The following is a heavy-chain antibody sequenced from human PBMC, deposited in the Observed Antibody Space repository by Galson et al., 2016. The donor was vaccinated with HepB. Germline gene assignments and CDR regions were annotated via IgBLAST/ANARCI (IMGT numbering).Heavy chain of an antibody. J-gene: IGHJ4*01. Sequence: SLRLSCAASGFTFDDYVLHWVRQAPGKGLEWVSLISWDGGSTFYADSVKGRFTISRDNSKNSLFLQMDSLRTEDTASYYCATISTGDYYFNYWGHGTLVTVSS. CDR3: ATISTGDYYFNY. CDR2: ISWDGGST. V-gene: IGHV3-43*01. D-gene: IGHD2-21*02. CDR1: GFTFDDYV.